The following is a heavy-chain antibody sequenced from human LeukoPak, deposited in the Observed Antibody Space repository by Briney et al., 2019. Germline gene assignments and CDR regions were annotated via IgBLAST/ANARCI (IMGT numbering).Heavy chain of an antibody. V-gene: IGHV4-34*01. J-gene: IGHJ3*02. D-gene: IGHD2-15*01. Sequence: SETLSLTCAVYGGSFSGYYWSWIRQPPGKGLEWIGEINHSGSTNYNPSLKSRVTISVDTSKNQFSLKLSSVTAADTAVYYCARKKVVAPRNAFDIWGQGTMVTVSS. CDR3: ARKKVVAPRNAFDI. CDR1: GGSFSGYY. CDR2: INHSGST.